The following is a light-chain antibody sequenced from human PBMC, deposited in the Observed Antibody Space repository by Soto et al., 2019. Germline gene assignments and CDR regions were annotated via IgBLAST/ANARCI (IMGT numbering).Light chain of an antibody. CDR3: MQALQTPRT. J-gene: IGKJ1*01. Sequence: DIVMTQSPLSLPVTPGEQASNSCRSSQSLLHSNGYNYLDWYLQKPGQSPQLLIYLGSNRASGVPDRFSGSGSGTDFTLKISRVEAEDVGVYYCMQALQTPRTFGQGTKVEIK. CDR1: QSLLHSNGYNY. V-gene: IGKV2-28*01. CDR2: LGS.